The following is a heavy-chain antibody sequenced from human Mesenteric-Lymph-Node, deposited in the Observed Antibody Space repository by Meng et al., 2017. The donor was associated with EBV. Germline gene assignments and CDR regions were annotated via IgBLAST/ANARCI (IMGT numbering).Heavy chain of an antibody. CDR2: IYHSGST. J-gene: IGHJ4*02. CDR1: GDSVGSSTYY. CDR3: AKAEGGTYPPFDS. D-gene: IGHD1-7*01. Sequence: SVPGQGELPEPLSPCITASGDSVGSSTYYWGWVRQPPGKGLEWIGEIYHSGSTNYNPSLKSRVTISVDKSKNQFSLKLISVTAADTAIYYCAKAEGGTYPPFDSWGQGTLVTVSS. V-gene: IGHV4-39*07.